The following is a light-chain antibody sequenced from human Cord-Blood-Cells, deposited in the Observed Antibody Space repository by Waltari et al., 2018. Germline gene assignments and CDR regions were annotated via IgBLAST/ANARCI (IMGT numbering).Light chain of an antibody. J-gene: IGKJ2*01. V-gene: IGKV1-27*01. CDR1: QGNSNE. CDR3: QTYNSAPYT. CDR2: AAS. Sequence: DIQMTQSPSSRSASVGDRGTITCGASQGNSNELDWYQQEPGKVPKLLIYAASTLQSGVPSRFSGSGARTDFPLTISSLQPEDVATYSCQTYNSAPYTFGQATKLEIK.